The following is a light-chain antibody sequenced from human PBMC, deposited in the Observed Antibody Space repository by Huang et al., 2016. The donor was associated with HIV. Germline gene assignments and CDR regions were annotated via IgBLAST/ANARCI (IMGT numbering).Light chain of an antibody. CDR1: QAIRND. V-gene: IGKV1-6*01. J-gene: IGKJ1*01. CDR3: LQDYNYPRT. Sequence: AIQMTQSPSSLSASVGDRVTITCRASQAIRNDLGWYQQRPGKAPKLLIYAASELHSRVPLRFSGSGSGTDFTLTISSLQPEDFATYYCLQDYNYPRTFGQGTKVKI. CDR2: AAS.